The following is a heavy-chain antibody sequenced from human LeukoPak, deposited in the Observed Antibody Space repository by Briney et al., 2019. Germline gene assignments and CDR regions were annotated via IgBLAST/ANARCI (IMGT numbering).Heavy chain of an antibody. CDR2: MNPYSGNT. CDR1: GYTFTSYD. J-gene: IGHJ4*02. V-gene: IGHV1-8*01. Sequence: AAVKVSCKASGYTFTSYDINWVRQATGQGLEWMGWMNPYSGNTGFAQRCQGRVSMARNTSISTAYMELTNLTSDDTAVYYCARGGGYSFGPYDNWGQGTLVTVSS. CDR3: ARGGGYSFGPYDN. D-gene: IGHD5-18*01.